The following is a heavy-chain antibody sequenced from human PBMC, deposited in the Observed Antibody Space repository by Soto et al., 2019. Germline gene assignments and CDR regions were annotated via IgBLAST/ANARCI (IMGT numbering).Heavy chain of an antibody. V-gene: IGHV4-30-4*01. Sequence: QVRLQESGPKLVRPSQTLSLTCSVSGVSINRGDYYWSWIRQSPGRGLEWIGSIYYNGDTNYNPSLGSRVTMSVDTSKNQFSLQLTSVIAADTAVYFCARAPPGPAPRWGVWGHGTTVTVSS. CDR2: IYYNGDT. CDR1: GVSINRGDYY. D-gene: IGHD3-16*01. J-gene: IGHJ6*02. CDR3: ARAPPGPAPRWGV.